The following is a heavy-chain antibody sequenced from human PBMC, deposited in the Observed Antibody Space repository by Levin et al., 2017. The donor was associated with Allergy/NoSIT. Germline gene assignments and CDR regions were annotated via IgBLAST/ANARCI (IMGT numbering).Heavy chain of an antibody. J-gene: IGHJ3*02. D-gene: IGHD3/OR15-3a*01. V-gene: IGHV4-59*01. CDR3: ARVPDKGIMMFEDAFDI. Sequence: RPSETLSLTCTVSGGSIRSYYWSWIRQPPEKGLEWIAYIYHSGSTNYNPSLRSRVTISIDRSKNQFSLRLSSVTAADTAVYYCARVPDKGIMMFEDAFDIWGQGTMVTVSS. CDR2: IYHSGST. CDR1: GGSIRSYY.